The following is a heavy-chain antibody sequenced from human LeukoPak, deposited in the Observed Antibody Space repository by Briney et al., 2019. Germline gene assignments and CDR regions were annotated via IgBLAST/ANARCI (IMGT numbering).Heavy chain of an antibody. D-gene: IGHD1-26*01. V-gene: IGHV4-59*01. CDR2: IYYSGST. Sequence: SETLSLTCTVSGGSISSYYWSWIRQPPGKGLEWIGYIYYSGSTNYNPSLKSRVTISVDTSKNQFSLKLSSETAADTAVYYCARAEEVGATRYYFDYWGQGTLVTVSS. CDR3: ARAEEVGATRYYFDY. CDR1: GGSISSYY. J-gene: IGHJ4*02.